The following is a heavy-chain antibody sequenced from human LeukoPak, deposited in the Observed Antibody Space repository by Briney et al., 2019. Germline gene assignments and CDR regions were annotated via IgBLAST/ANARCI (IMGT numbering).Heavy chain of an antibody. CDR2: INSDASDT. V-gene: IGHV3-74*01. CDR1: GFTFSRHW. D-gene: IGHD2-2*01. J-gene: IGHJ4*02. Sequence: GGSLRLSCAASGFTFSRHWMHWVRQAPGKGLVWISRINSDASDTNYADFVKGRFTISRDNAKNTVYLQINSLRDEDTAVYYCARICSSTDCLIPDWGQGTLVTVSS. CDR3: ARICSSTDCLIPD.